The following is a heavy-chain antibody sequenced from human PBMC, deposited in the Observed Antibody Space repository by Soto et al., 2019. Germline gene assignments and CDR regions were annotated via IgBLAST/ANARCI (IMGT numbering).Heavy chain of an antibody. V-gene: IGHV5-10-1*01. CDR1: GYSFTSYW. D-gene: IGHD3-22*01. J-gene: IGHJ6*02. CDR2: IDPSDSYT. Sequence: PGESLKISCKGSGYSFTSYWISWVRQMPGKGLEWMGRIDPSDSYTNYSPSFQGHVTISADKSISTAYLQWSSLKASDTAMYYCARREGYYDSSGFQSYYYGMDVWGQGTTVTVSS. CDR3: ARREGYYDSSGFQSYYYGMDV.